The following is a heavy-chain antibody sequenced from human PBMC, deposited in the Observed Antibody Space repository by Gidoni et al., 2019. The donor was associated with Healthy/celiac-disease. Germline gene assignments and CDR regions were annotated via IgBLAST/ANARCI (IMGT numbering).Heavy chain of an antibody. CDR1: GFSLSNARMG. Sequence: QVTLKESGPVLVKPTETLTLTCTVSGFSLSNARMGVSWIRQPPGKALEWLAHIFSNAEKSYSTSLKSRLTISKDTSKSQVVLTMTNMDPVDTATYYCARVNYYDSSGFDYWGQGTLVTVSS. CDR2: IFSNAEK. V-gene: IGHV2-26*01. D-gene: IGHD3-22*01. J-gene: IGHJ4*02. CDR3: ARVNYYDSSGFDY.